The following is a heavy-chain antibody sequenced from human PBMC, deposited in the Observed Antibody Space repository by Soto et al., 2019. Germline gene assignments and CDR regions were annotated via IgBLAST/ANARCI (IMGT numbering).Heavy chain of an antibody. V-gene: IGHV4-59*01. Sequence: SETLSITCTFSVGSMSVYYWGWIRQPPGKGLDWIGYIYYSESTSYNPSLKSRVTMSVDTSKNQLSLKLSSLTAADTAVYYCARVRYYGTFVDYWGQGTMVTVSS. J-gene: IGHJ4*02. D-gene: IGHD3-16*01. CDR2: IYYSEST. CDR1: VGSMSVYY. CDR3: ARVRYYGTFVDY.